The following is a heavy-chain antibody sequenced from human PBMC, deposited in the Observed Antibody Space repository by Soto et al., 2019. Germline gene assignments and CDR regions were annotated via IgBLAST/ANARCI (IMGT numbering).Heavy chain of an antibody. D-gene: IGHD3-10*01. J-gene: IGHJ4*02. CDR1: GFTFSSYA. Sequence: GGSLRLSCAASGFTFSSYAMSWARQAPGKGLEWVSAISGSGGSTYYADSVKGRFTISRDNSKNTLYLQMNSLRAEDTAVYYCAKGLPPRITMVRGVIIGYYFDYWGQGT. V-gene: IGHV3-23*01. CDR2: ISGSGGST. CDR3: AKGLPPRITMVRGVIIGYYFDY.